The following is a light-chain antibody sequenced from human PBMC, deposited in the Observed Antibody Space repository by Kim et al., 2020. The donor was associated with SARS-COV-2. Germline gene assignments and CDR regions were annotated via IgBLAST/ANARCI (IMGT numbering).Light chain of an antibody. V-gene: IGKV3-11*01. CDR3: QQRSNWRST. J-gene: IGKJ5*01. CDR1: QSVSSY. CDR2: DAS. Sequence: EIVLPQSPATLSLSPGERATLSCRASQSVSSYLAWYQQKPGQAPRLLIYDASNRATGIPARFSGSGSGTDFTLTISSLEPEDFAVYYCQQRSNWRSTFGQRTRLEI.